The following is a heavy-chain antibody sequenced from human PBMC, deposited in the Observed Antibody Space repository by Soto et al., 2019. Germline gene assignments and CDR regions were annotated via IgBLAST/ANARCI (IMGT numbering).Heavy chain of an antibody. CDR3: AHTLRRVVGATTYWYFDL. CDR1: GFSLSTSGVG. Sequence: QITLKESGPTLVNPTQTLTLTCTFSGFSLSTSGVGVGWIRQPPGKALEWLALIYWNDDKRYSPSLKSRLTITKDTSKNQVVLTMTNMDPVDTATYYCAHTLRRVVGATTYWYFDLWGRGTLVTVSS. V-gene: IGHV2-5*01. D-gene: IGHD1-26*01. CDR2: IYWNDDK. J-gene: IGHJ2*01.